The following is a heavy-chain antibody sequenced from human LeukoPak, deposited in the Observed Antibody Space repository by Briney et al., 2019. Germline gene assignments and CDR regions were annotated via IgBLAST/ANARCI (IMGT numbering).Heavy chain of an antibody. Sequence: GASVKVCFKASGYAYTSYGISWVRQAPGQGLEWMGWINAYSGNTNYAQKLQGRVTMTTDTSTSTTYMELRSLRSDDTAVYYCARVVVVAGGNSFDPWGQGSLVTVSS. CDR2: INAYSGNT. CDR3: ARVVVVAGGNSFDP. J-gene: IGHJ5*02. D-gene: IGHD2-2*01. V-gene: IGHV1-18*01. CDR1: GYAYTSYG.